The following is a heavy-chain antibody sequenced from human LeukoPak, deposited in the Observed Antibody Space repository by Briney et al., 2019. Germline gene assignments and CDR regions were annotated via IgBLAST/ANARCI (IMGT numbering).Heavy chain of an antibody. CDR2: FDPEDGET. V-gene: IGHV1-24*01. J-gene: IGHJ4*02. Sequence: ASVKVSCKVSGYTLTELSMHWVRQAPGKGLEWMGGFDPEDGETIYAQKFQGRVTMTEDTSTDTAYMELSSLRSEDTAVYYCATAEYYDFWSSYFYFDYWGQGTLVTVSS. CDR1: GYTLTELS. CDR3: ATAEYYDFWSSYFYFDY. D-gene: IGHD3-3*01.